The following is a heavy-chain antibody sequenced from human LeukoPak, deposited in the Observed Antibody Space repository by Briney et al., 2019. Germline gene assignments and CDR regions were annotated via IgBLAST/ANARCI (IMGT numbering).Heavy chain of an antibody. J-gene: IGHJ6*02. V-gene: IGHV4-34*01. CDR1: GGSFSGYY. CDR2: INHSGST. D-gene: IGHD2-2*01. CDR3: ARSHLIVVVPAASYGMDV. Sequence: TSETLSLTCAVYGGSFSGYYWSWIRQPPGKGLEWIGEINHSGSTNYNPSLKSRVTISVDTSKNQFSLKLSSVTAADTAVYYCARSHLIVVVPAASYGMDVWGQGTTVTVSS.